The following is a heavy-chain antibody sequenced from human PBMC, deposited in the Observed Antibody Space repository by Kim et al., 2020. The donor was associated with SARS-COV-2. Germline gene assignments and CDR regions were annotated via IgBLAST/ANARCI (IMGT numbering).Heavy chain of an antibody. CDR3: ARNRYSSGWGGLSDNWFDP. J-gene: IGHJ5*02. V-gene: IGHV4-61*02. D-gene: IGHD6-19*01. CDR1: GGSISSGSYY. CDR2: IYTSGST. Sequence: SQTLSLTCTVSGGSISSGSYYWSWIRQPAGKGLEWIGRIYTSGSTNYNPSLKSRVTISVDTSKNQFSLKLSSVTAADTAVYYCARNRYSSGWGGLSDNWFDPWGQGPLVTVSS.